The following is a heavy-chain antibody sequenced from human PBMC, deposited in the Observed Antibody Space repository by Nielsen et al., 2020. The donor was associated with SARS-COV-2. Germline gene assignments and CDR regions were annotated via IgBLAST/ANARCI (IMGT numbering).Heavy chain of an antibody. CDR3: ARGPYYDSSGYYYYFDY. CDR1: GGSISSSGYY. CDR2: INHSGST. J-gene: IGHJ4*02. D-gene: IGHD3-22*01. V-gene: IGHV4-39*07. Sequence: SETLSLTCTVSGGSISSSGYYWSWIRQPPGKGLEWIGEINHSGSTNYNPSLKSRVTISVDTSKNQFSLKLSSVTAADTAVYYCARGPYYDSSGYYYYFDYWGQGTLVTVSS.